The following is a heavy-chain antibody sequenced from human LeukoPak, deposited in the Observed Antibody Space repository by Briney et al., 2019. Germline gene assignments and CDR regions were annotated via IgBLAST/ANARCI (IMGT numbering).Heavy chain of an antibody. CDR3: ARASGGITIFGVVIRELDY. Sequence: GASVKVSCKASGYTFTSYAMHWVRQAPGQRLEWMGWINAGNGNTKYSQKFQGRVTITRDTSASTAYMELSSLRSEDTAVYYCARASGGITIFGVVIRELDYWGQGTLVTVSS. V-gene: IGHV1-3*01. CDR1: GYTFTSYA. J-gene: IGHJ4*02. CDR2: INAGNGNT. D-gene: IGHD3-3*01.